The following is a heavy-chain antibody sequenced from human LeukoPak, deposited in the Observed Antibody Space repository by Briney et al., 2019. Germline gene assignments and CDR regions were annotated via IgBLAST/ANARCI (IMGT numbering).Heavy chain of an antibody. Sequence: SETLSLTCTVSGASISSYYWSWIRQPPGKGLEWIGNIYYSGSTNFNPSLKSRVTISLGTSKYQFSLRLSSVTAADTAVYYCAREVGTYSSRGGFYYYYMDVWGKGTTVTVSS. V-gene: IGHV4-59*01. D-gene: IGHD6-13*01. J-gene: IGHJ6*03. CDR3: AREVGTYSSRGGFYYYYMDV. CDR1: GASISSYY. CDR2: IYYSGST.